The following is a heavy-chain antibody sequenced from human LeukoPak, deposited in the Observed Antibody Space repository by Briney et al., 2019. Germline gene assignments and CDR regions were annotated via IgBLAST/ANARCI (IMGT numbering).Heavy chain of an antibody. CDR3: AKDVAVAGINRGGLGFDP. D-gene: IGHD6-19*01. CDR2: ISYDGSNK. V-gene: IGHV3-30*18. J-gene: IGHJ5*02. CDR1: GFTFSSYS. Sequence: GGSLRLSCAASGFTFSSYSMHWVRQAPGKGLEWVAVISYDGSNKYYADSVKGRFTISRDSSKNTLYLQMNSLRAEDTAVYYCAKDVAVAGINRGGLGFDPWGQGTLVTVSS.